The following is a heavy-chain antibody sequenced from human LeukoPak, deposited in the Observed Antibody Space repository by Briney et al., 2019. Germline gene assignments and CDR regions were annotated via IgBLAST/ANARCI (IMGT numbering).Heavy chain of an antibody. Sequence: GGSLRLSCAASGFTVSSSYMNWVRQAPGKGLEWVSVIYSGGSTYYADSVKGRFTISRDNSKNTLYLQMSSLRLEDTAVYYCPLPTLGYWGQGTLVTVSS. CDR3: PLPTLGY. J-gene: IGHJ4*02. V-gene: IGHV3-53*05. CDR2: IYSGGST. CDR1: GFTVSSSY.